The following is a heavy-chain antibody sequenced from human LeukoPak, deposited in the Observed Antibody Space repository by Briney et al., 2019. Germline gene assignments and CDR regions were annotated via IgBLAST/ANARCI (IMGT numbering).Heavy chain of an antibody. CDR3: ASRYWSGAGCLFWRLDY. V-gene: IGHV3-30-3*01. D-gene: IGHD2-2*01. J-gene: IGHJ4*02. Sequence: PGRSLRLSCAASGFTFSTYAMYWVRQAPGKGLEWVAVISYDGSKKYYADCVKDLFTISRENSKNTLYLQMNSLRAEDTAVYYCASRYWSGAGCLFWRLDYWGQGSLVTVSS. CDR1: GFTFSTYA. CDR2: ISYDGSKK.